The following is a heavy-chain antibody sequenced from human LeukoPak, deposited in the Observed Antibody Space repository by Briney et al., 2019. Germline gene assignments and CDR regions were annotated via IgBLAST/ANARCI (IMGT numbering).Heavy chain of an antibody. CDR3: ARRARGSYAAFDK. CDR2: IRDKAHSYST. J-gene: IGHJ4*02. D-gene: IGHD1-26*01. V-gene: IGHV3-72*01. Sequence: GGSLRLSCAASGFTFRDHYIDWVRQAPGKGLEWVGGIRDKAHSYSTEYGASVKGRFTIEREDSKNSLYLQMNSLKTEDTAVYYCARRARGSYAAFDKWGVGTLVTVSS. CDR1: GFTFRDHY.